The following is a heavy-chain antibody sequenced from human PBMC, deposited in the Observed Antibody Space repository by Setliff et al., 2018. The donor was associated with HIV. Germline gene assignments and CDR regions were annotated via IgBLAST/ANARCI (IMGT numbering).Heavy chain of an antibody. J-gene: IGHJ3*01. D-gene: IGHD6-13*01. CDR2: IYPDDSNI. CDR1: DYTFTTYW. Sequence: PGESLKISCKAVDYTFTTYWIGWVRQMPGEGLEWMGIIYPDDSNIRYNPSFQSQVTISADKSITTAYLEIHNLKASDTATYYCARSDGRSMNAFQIWGPGTMVTVSS. CDR3: ARSDGRSMNAFQI. V-gene: IGHV5-51*01.